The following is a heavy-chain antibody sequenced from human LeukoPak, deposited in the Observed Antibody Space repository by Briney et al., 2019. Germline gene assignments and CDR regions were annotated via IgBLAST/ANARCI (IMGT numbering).Heavy chain of an antibody. CDR2: IVPILGIA. Sequence: SVKVSCKASGGTFSSYAISWVRQAPGQGLEWMGRIVPILGIANYAQKFQGRVTITADKSTSTAYMELSSLRSEDTAVYYCARVGAHEFDYWGQGTLVTVSS. CDR3: ARVGAHEFDY. D-gene: IGHD1-26*01. CDR1: GGTFSSYA. J-gene: IGHJ4*02. V-gene: IGHV1-69*04.